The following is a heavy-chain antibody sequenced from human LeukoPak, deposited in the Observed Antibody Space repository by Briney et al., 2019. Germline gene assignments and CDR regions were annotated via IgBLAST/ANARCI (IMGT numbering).Heavy chain of an antibody. CDR2: ISWNSGSV. CDR3: AKGQRYSYYYGMDV. Sequence: PGGSLRLSCAASGFTFDDYAMHWVRQAPGKGLEWVSGISWNSGSVGYADSVKGRFTISRDNAKNSLYLQMNGLRAEDTALYYCAKGQRYSYYYGMDVWGQGTTVTVSS. D-gene: IGHD5-18*01. J-gene: IGHJ6*02. V-gene: IGHV3-9*01. CDR1: GFTFDDYA.